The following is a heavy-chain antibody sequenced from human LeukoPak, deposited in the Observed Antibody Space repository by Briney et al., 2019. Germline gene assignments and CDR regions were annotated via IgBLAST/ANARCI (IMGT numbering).Heavy chain of an antibody. CDR3: ARGVDTAMVSLGY. D-gene: IGHD5-18*01. CDR1: GFTFSSYA. J-gene: IGHJ4*02. Sequence: SGGSLRLSCAASGFTFSSYAMSWVRQAPGKGLEWVSAISGSGGSTYYADSVKGRFTISRDNSKNTLYLQMNSLRAEDTAVYYCARGVDTAMVSLGYWGQGTLVTVSS. CDR2: ISGSGGST. V-gene: IGHV3-23*01.